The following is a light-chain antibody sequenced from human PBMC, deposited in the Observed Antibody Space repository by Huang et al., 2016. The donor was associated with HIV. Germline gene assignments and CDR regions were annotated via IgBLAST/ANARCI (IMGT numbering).Light chain of an antibody. J-gene: IGKJ2*01. CDR2: GAS. CDR1: ANLANS. CDR3: QQSHSIPHT. V-gene: IGKV1-39*01. Sequence: DIQMTQSPSSLSASVGDRVTLTCRKSANLANSLNWYQQKSGAAPVLLINGASNLQTGGSSRFSGGGSGTDFTLTITNLRPEDFATYYCQQSHSIPHTFGQGTRLE.